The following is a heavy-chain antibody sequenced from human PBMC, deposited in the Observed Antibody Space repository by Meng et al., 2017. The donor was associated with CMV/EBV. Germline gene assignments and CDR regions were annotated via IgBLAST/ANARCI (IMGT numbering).Heavy chain of an antibody. J-gene: IGHJ4*02. Sequence: GSLRLSCAVYGGSFSGYYWSWIRQPPGKGLEWIGEINHSGSTNYNPSLKSRVTISVDTSKNQFSLKLSSVTAADTAVYYCARDRSYYFDYWGQGTLVTVS. V-gene: IGHV4-34*01. CDR1: GGSFSGYY. CDR3: ARDRSYYFDY. CDR2: INHSGST. D-gene: IGHD3-10*01.